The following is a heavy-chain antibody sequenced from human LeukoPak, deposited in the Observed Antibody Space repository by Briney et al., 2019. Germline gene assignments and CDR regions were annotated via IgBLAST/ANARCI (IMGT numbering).Heavy chain of an antibody. CDR1: GFTVSSNY. V-gene: IGHV3-30*02. CDR2: IRFGGTIK. D-gene: IGHD6-19*01. Sequence: PGGSLRLSCAASGFTVSSNYMSWVRQAPGKGLEWVAFIRFGGTIKNYADSVKGRFTISRVDSKNTLYLQMNNLRTEDTAVYYCTCTHSSPPVWGQGTLVTVSS. CDR3: TCTHSSPPV. J-gene: IGHJ4*02.